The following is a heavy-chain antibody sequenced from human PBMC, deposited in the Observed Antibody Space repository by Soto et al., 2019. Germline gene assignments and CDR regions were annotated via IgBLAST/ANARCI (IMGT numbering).Heavy chain of an antibody. J-gene: IGHJ4*02. CDR3: AREEGYCRGDSCYSVIDY. Sequence: QVQLQESGPGLVKPSQTLSLTCSVSGGSLSRGGYYWSWLRQHPGKGLEWNGYIFYNGSAYYNPSLKSRVTISVDTSKNQFSLKLNSVTAADTAVYYCAREEGYCRGDSCYSVIDYWGQGTLVTVSS. D-gene: IGHD2-15*01. CDR1: GGSLSRGGYY. V-gene: IGHV4-31*03. CDR2: IFYNGSA.